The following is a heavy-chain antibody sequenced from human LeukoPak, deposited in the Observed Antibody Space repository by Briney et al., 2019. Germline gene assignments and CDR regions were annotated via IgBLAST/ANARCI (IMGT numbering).Heavy chain of an antibody. V-gene: IGHV3-33*06. D-gene: IGHD4-17*01. J-gene: IGHJ5*02. CDR1: GFTFTNYG. CDR3: AKLKDYGDYLT. Sequence: GRSLRLSCAASGFTFTNYGMHWVRQAPGKGLEWVAVIWNDGSSKYYADSVKGRFTISRDNSKNTLYLQMNSLRAEDTAVYYCAKLKDYGDYLTWGQGTLVTVSS. CDR2: IWNDGSSK.